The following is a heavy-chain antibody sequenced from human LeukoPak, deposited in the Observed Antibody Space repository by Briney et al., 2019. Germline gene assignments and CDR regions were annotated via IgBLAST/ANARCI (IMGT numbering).Heavy chain of an antibody. D-gene: IGHD3-9*01. V-gene: IGHV3-30*18. CDR3: AKSSDRPDYDILTGLDY. CDR1: GFTFSSYA. CDR2: ISYDGSNK. J-gene: IGHJ4*02. Sequence: GGSLRLSCAASGFTFSSYAMHWVRQAPGKGLEWVAVISYDGSNKYYADSVKGRFTISRDNSKNTLYLQMNSLRAEDTAVYYCAKSSDRPDYDILTGLDYWGQGTLVTVSS.